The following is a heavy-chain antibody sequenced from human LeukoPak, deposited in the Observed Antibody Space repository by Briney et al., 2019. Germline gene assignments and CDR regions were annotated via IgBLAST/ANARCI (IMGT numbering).Heavy chain of an antibody. J-gene: IGHJ4*02. V-gene: IGHV1-58*02. CDR3: AAREVQSYYYDSSWVL. CDR2: IVVGSGNT. Sequence: SVKVSCKASGFTFTSSAMQWVRQARGQRLEWIGWIVVGSGNTNYAQKFQERVTITRDMSPSTAYMELSSLRSEDTAVYYCAAREVQSYYYDSSWVLWGQGTLVTVSS. CDR1: GFTFTSSA. D-gene: IGHD3-22*01.